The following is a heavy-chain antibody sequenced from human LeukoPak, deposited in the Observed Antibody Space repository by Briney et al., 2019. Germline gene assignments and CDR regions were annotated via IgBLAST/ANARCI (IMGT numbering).Heavy chain of an antibody. Sequence: ASVKVSCKVSGYTLSDLAMHWVRQAPRKGLEWMGGLDPEDGEAIYAQPLQGRVTMTEDTSSDTAYMVLSSLRSEDTAVYYCATRNFGDYGAFDIWGQGTMVTVSS. CDR1: GYTLSDLA. J-gene: IGHJ3*02. D-gene: IGHD4-17*01. V-gene: IGHV1-24*01. CDR3: ATRNFGDYGAFDI. CDR2: LDPEDGEA.